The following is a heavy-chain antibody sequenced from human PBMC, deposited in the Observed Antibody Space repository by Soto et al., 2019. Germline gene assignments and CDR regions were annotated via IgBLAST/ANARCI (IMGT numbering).Heavy chain of an antibody. J-gene: IGHJ4*02. D-gene: IGHD5-12*01. V-gene: IGHV1-69*13. CDR3: AREREADGYNSLGY. CDR1: GGTFSSYA. CDR2: IIPIFGTA. Sequence: SVKVSCKASGGTFSSYAISWVRQAPGQGLEWMGGIIPIFGTANYAQKFQGRVTITADESTSTAYMELSSLRSEDTAVHYCAREREADGYNSLGYWGQGTLVTVSS.